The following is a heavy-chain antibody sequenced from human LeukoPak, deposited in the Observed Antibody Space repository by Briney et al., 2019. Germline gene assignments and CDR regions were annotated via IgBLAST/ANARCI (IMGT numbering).Heavy chain of an antibody. D-gene: IGHD3-22*01. CDR3: AKTRRVTMIVVVSPAFDI. Sequence: GGSLRLSCAASGFTFSSYAMSWVRQAPGKGLEWVSAISGRGGSTYYADSVKGRFTISRDNSQNTLYLQMNSLRAEDPAVYYCAKTRRVTMIVVVSPAFDIWGQGTMVTVSS. V-gene: IGHV3-23*01. CDR2: ISGRGGST. CDR1: GFTFSSYA. J-gene: IGHJ3*02.